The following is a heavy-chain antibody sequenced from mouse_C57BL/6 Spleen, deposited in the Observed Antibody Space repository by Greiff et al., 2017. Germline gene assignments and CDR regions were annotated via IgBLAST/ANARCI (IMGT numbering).Heavy chain of an antibody. V-gene: IGHV3-6*01. D-gene: IGHD1-1*01. CDR1: GYSITSGYY. J-gene: IGHJ4*01. CDR2: ISYDGSN. CDR3: AREGSYYYGSSHAMDY. Sequence: EVKLMESGPGLVKPSQSLSLTCSVTGYSITSGYYWNWIRQFPGNKLEWMGYISYDGSNNYNPSLKNRISITRDTSKNQFFLKLNSVTTEDTATYYCAREGSYYYGSSHAMDYWGQGTSVTVSS.